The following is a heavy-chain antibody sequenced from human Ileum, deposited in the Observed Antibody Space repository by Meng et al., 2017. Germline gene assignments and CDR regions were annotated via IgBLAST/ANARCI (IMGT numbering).Heavy chain of an antibody. J-gene: IGHJ6*02. CDR2: IKQDGSEK. Sequence: ESLKISCASSGFTFSSYWMTWVRQAPGKGLEWVANIKQDGSEKYSVDSVKGRFTISRDNAKNSLYLQMNSLRAEDTAVYYCARDRGTGIYYYYGMDVWGQGTTVTVSS. CDR3: ARDRGTGIYYYYGMDV. D-gene: IGHD5-18*01. V-gene: IGHV3-7*01. CDR1: GFTFSSYW.